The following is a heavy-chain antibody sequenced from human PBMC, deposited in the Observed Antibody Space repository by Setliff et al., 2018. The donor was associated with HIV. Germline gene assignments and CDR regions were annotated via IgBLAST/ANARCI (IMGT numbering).Heavy chain of an antibody. CDR2: ITGSGGST. D-gene: IGHD3-22*01. J-gene: IGHJ4*02. CDR1: GFSFRSYA. V-gene: IGHV3-23*01. CDR3: AKASRGEYYDNSGFFVTYFDY. Sequence: GGSLRLSCKASGFSFRSYAMSWVRQAPGKGLDWGSGITGSGGSTYYADSVKGRSTISRDNSGDTLYLHINSLRAEDTAVYYCAKASRGEYYDNSGFFVTYFDYWGQGKLVTVSS.